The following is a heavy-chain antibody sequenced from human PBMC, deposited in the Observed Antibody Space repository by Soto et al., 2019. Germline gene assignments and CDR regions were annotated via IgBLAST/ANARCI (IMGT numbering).Heavy chain of an antibody. CDR3: ARSIVATTPFDY. J-gene: IGHJ4*02. D-gene: IGHD5-12*01. V-gene: IGHV1-2*02. Sequence: ASVKVSCKASGYTFTSYYMHWVRQAPGQGLEWMGIINPNSGSTNYAQKFQGRVTMTRDTSISTAYMELSRLRSDDTAVYYCARSIVATTPFDYWGQGTLVTVSS. CDR2: INPNSGST. CDR1: GYTFTSYY.